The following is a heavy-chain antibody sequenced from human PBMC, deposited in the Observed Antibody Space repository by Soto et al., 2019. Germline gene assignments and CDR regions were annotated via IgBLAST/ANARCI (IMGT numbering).Heavy chain of an antibody. CDR3: AKDRMLVTYDY. CDR2: ISGSVGSK. Sequence: GSLRLAFAASGFTFSSYAMSWVRQAPGKGLEWVSAISGSVGSKYYADSVKGRFTISRDNSKHTLYLQMNSLRAEDTAVYYCAKDRMLVTYDYWGQGTLVTVSS. D-gene: IGHD6-13*01. CDR1: GFTFSSYA. J-gene: IGHJ4*02. V-gene: IGHV3-23*01.